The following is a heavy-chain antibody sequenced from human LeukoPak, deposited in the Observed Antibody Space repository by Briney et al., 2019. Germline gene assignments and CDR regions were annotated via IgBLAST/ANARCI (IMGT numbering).Heavy chain of an antibody. Sequence: PGGSLRLSCAASGFTVSSNYMSWVRQAPGKGLEWVSVIYSGGSTYYADSVKGRFTISRDNSKNTLYLQMNSLRAEDTAVYYCVKDIGTVGASPFDYWGQGTLVSVSS. J-gene: IGHJ4*02. CDR3: VKDIGTVGASPFDY. V-gene: IGHV3-53*01. D-gene: IGHD1-26*01. CDR1: GFTVSSNY. CDR2: IYSGGST.